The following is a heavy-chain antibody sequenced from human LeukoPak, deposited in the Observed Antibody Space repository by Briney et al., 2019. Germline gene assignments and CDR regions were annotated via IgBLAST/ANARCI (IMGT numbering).Heavy chain of an antibody. V-gene: IGHV4-59*01. D-gene: IGHD4-17*01. Sequence: SETLSLTCTVSGGSISSYYWSWIRQPPGKGLEWIGYIYYSGSTNYNPSLKSRVTISVDTSKNQFSLKLSSVTAADTAVYYCARALGDSKSFDYWGQGTLVTVSS. CDR3: ARALGDSKSFDY. J-gene: IGHJ4*02. CDR1: GGSISSYY. CDR2: IYYSGST.